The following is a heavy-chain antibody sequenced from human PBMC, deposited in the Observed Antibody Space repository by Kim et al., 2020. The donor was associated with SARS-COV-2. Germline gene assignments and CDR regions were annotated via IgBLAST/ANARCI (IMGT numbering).Heavy chain of an antibody. CDR3: ARDLARYDILTGLDY. V-gene: IGHV3-23*01. CDR2: ISGSGGST. J-gene: IGHJ4*02. Sequence: GGSLRLSCAASGFTFSSYAMSWVRQAQGKGLEWVSAISGSGGSTYYADSVKGRFTISRDNSKNTLYLQMNSLRAEDTAVYYCARDLARYDILTGLDYWGQGTLVTVSS. CDR1: GFTFSSYA. D-gene: IGHD3-9*01.